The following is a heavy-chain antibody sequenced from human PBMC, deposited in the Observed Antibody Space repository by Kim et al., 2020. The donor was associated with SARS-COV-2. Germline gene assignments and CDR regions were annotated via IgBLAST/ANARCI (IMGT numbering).Heavy chain of an antibody. D-gene: IGHD4-17*01. Sequence: GGSLRLSCAASGFIFSSYAMSWVRQAPGKGLEWVSAISGSGGSTHYADSVKGRLTISRDNSKNTLYLQMNSLRAEDTAVYYCAKIPYGDSAGRDYWGQGTLVTVSS. CDR2: ISGSGGST. CDR1: GFIFSSYA. J-gene: IGHJ4*02. CDR3: AKIPYGDSAGRDY. V-gene: IGHV3-23*01.